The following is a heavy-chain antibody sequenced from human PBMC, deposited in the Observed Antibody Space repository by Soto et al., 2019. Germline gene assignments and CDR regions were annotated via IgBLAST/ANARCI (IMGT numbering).Heavy chain of an antibody. J-gene: IGHJ6*02. CDR1: GFTFSYYS. CDR2: ISSSSSTI. Sequence: GGSLRLSCAASGFTFSYYSMNWVRQAPGKGLEWVSYISSSSSTINYADSVKGRFTISRDNAKNSLYLQMNSLRDADTAVYYCARLLDYYYGMDVWGQGTTVTVSS. V-gene: IGHV3-48*02. CDR3: ARLLDYYYGMDV.